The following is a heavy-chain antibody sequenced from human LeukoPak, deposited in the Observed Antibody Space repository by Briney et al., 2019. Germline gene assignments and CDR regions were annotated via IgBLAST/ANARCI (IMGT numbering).Heavy chain of an antibody. V-gene: IGHV4-59*01. CDR3: ARDGAAQGWAFDI. Sequence: PSETLSLTCTVSGGSISSFYWSWFRQPPGKGVEWIGYMYYSGSTYYNPSLKSRVSLSVDTSKNQFSLKLNSVTAADTAVYYCARDGAAQGWAFDIWGQGTMVTVSS. CDR2: MYYSGST. CDR1: GGSISSFY. D-gene: IGHD2-15*01. J-gene: IGHJ3*02.